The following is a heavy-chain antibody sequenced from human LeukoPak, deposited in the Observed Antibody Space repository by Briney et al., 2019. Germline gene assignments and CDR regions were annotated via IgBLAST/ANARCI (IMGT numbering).Heavy chain of an antibody. J-gene: IGHJ4*02. V-gene: IGHV3-53*05. D-gene: IGHD3-10*01. CDR1: GVTGSSNY. Sequence: GSLRLSCAASGVTGSSNYMSWVRQAPGKGLEWVSVIYSGGSTYYADSVKGRFSISRDNSKNTLSLQMNSLRGDDTDVYYCARDRSEHYSTDYWGQGTLVTVAS. CDR3: ARDRSEHYSTDY. CDR2: IYSGGST.